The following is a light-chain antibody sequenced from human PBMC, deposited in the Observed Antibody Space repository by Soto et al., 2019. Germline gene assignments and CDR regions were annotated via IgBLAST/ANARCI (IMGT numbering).Light chain of an antibody. V-gene: IGLV6-57*02. CDR3: QSYASSQQLV. CDR1: RGSIASNY. J-gene: IGLJ2*01. CDR2: EDN. Sequence: NFMLTQPHSVSESPGKTVTISCTGSRGSIASNYVQWYQQRPGSAPTTVIYEDNQRPSGVPDRFSGSIDSSSNSASLTISELKTEDEADYCWQSYASSQQLVLGVGTKRTVL.